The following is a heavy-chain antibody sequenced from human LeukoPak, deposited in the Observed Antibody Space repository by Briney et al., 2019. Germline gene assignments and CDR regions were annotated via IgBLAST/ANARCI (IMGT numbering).Heavy chain of an antibody. Sequence: KTSETLSLTCTVSGGSISSYYWSWIRQPPGKGLEWIGYIYYSGSTNYNPSLKSRVTISVDTSKNQFSLKLSSVTAADTAVYYCAREGIAGTAFDIWGQGTMVTVSS. CDR1: GGSISSYY. D-gene: IGHD6-13*01. V-gene: IGHV4-59*01. J-gene: IGHJ3*02. CDR3: AREGIAGTAFDI. CDR2: IYYSGST.